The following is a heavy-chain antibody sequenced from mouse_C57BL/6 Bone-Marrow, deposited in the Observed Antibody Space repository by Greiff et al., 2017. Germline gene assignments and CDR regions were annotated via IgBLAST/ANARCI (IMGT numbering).Heavy chain of an antibody. CDR2: INPSSGYT. D-gene: IGHD2-2*01. Sequence: QVQLQQSGAELARPGASVKMSCKASGYTFTSYTMHWVQQRPGQGLEWIGYINPSSGYTKYNQKFKDKATLTADKSSSTAYMQLSSLTSEDSAVYYCARWLPGYWYFDVWGTGTTVTVSS. J-gene: IGHJ1*03. CDR3: ARWLPGYWYFDV. V-gene: IGHV1-4*01. CDR1: GYTFTSYT.